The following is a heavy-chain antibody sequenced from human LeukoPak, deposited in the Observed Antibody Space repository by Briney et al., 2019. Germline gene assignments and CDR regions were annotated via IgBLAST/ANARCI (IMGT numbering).Heavy chain of an antibody. CDR3: AGGRSSGDY. J-gene: IGHJ4*02. V-gene: IGHV6-1*01. CDR2: TYYRSRWYS. Sequence: SQTLSLTCAISGDSVSRNSAVWNWIRQSPSRGLEWLGRTYYRSRWYSEYAVSVKGRITINPDTSKNQFSLQLNSVSPEDTAVYYRAGGRSSGDYWGQGTLVTVSS. CDR1: GDSVSRNSAV. D-gene: IGHD6-6*01.